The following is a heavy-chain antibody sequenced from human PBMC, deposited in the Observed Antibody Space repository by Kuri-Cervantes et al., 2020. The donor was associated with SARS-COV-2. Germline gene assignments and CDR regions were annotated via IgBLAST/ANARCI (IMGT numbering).Heavy chain of an antibody. V-gene: IGHV4-59*08. CDR1: GGSISSYY. D-gene: IGHD2-2*01. CDR3: ARQGTIVVVPAALKTYFDY. J-gene: IGHJ4*02. CDR2: NYYSGST. Sequence: SETLSLTCTVSGGSISSYYWSWIRQPPGKGLEWIGYNYYSGSTNYNPSLKSRVTISVDTSKNQFSLKLSSVTAADTAVYYCARQGTIVVVPAALKTYFDYWGQGTLVTVSS.